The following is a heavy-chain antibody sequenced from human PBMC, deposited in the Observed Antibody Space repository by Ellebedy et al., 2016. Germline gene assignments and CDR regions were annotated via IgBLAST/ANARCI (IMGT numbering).Heavy chain of an antibody. CDR2: LSWDDDK. Sequence: SGPTLVKPTQTLTVTCTFSGFSLTTHGVGVGWIRQPPGKALEWLAVLSWDDDKRYSPSLASRLTITKDTSKNQVVLTMTNIDPVDTATYYCAHYTHYGSGRTFDYWGQGTLVTVSS. V-gene: IGHV2-5*02. CDR3: AHYTHYGSGRTFDY. D-gene: IGHD3-10*01. J-gene: IGHJ4*02. CDR1: GFSLTTHGVG.